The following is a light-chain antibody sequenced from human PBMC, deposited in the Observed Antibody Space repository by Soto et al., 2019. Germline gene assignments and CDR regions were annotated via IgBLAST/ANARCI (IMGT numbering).Light chain of an antibody. CDR3: QQYIFPLT. Sequence: DIQMTQSPSTLSASVGDRVTITCRASQSLSKWLAWYQQKPGKAPKLLIYQASNLEDGVPSRFSGSGSGTEFTLTISGMQPDDCATYFCQQYIFPLTFGGGTKVEIK. CDR1: QSLSKW. CDR2: QAS. J-gene: IGKJ4*01. V-gene: IGKV1-5*03.